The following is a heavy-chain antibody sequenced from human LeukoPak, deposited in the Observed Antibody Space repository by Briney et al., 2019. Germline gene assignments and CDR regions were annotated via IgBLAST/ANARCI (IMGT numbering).Heavy chain of an antibody. J-gene: IGHJ4*01. V-gene: IGHV3-66*04. CDR3: ARQGFDSGFDY. CDR2: LFSGGDT. D-gene: IGHD2-21*01. CDR1: GFSFRRYS. Sequence: GSLRLSCAASGFSFRRYSMSWVRQAPGKGLQWVSVLFSGGDTYYADSVKDRFSISRDSSRETLFLQMNSLRADDTAVYYCARQGFDSGFDYWGHGTMVTVSS.